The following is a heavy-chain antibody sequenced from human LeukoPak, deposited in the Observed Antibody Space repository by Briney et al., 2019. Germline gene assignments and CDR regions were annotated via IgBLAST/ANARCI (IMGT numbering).Heavy chain of an antibody. J-gene: IGHJ4*02. Sequence: ASVKVSCKASGYTFTSYGISWVRQAPGQGLEWMGIINPSGGSTSYAQKFQGRVTMTRDTSTSTVYMELSSLRSEDTAVYYCARENWFGELLMGFDYWGQGTLVTVSS. CDR2: INPSGGST. CDR1: GYTFTSYG. D-gene: IGHD3-10*01. V-gene: IGHV1-46*01. CDR3: ARENWFGELLMGFDY.